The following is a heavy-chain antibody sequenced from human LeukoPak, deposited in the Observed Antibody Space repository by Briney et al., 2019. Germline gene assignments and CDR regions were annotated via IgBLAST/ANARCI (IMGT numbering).Heavy chain of an antibody. CDR3: AKDQEAQLWLRGGYFDY. CDR2: ISGSGDST. CDR1: GFTFSSYG. J-gene: IGHJ4*02. Sequence: GGSLRLSRAASGFTFSSYGMSWVRRALGKGLESVSAISGSGDSTYYADSVKGRFTISRDNSRNTLYLQLNSLRPEDTAVYYCAKDQEAQLWLRGGYFDYWGQGTLVTVSS. D-gene: IGHD5-18*01. V-gene: IGHV3-23*01.